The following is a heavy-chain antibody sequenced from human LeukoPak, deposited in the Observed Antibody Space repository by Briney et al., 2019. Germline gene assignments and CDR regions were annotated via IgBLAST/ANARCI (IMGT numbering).Heavy chain of an antibody. V-gene: IGHV3-7*03. CDR2: IKQGGIEK. CDR1: GFTFNSYW. J-gene: IGHJ6*03. D-gene: IGHD6-6*01. Sequence: GGSLRLSCAVSGFTFNSYWMTWVRQAPGKGLEWVANIKQGGIEKYYVDSVKGRFTISRDNAKNSLYLQMNSLRAEDTALYYCARVGEGDSSSSAASRYYYYYYMDVWGKGTTVTVSS. CDR3: ARVGEGDSSSSAASRYYYYYYMDV.